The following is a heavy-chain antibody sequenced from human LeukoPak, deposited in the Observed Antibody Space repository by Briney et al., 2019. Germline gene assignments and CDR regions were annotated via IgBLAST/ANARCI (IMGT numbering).Heavy chain of an antibody. D-gene: IGHD6-6*01. CDR1: GGSISSYY. J-gene: IGHJ4*02. CDR2: MCYSGST. V-gene: IGHV4-59*01. CDR3: ARVHLEYSSSKEGSAVDY. Sequence: PSETLSLTCTVSGGSISSYYWSWVRQPPGKGLEWIGYMCYSGSTNYNPSLKSRVTVSVDTSKNHFSLKLSSVTAAATAVYYCARVHLEYSSSKEGSAVDYWGQGTLVTVSS.